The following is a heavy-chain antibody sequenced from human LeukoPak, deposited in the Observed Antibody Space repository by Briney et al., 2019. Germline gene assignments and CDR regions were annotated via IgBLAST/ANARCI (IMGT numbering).Heavy chain of an antibody. D-gene: IGHD7-27*01. CDR2: FYTSGST. J-gene: IGHJ4*02. CDR1: GGSISSGTYY. V-gene: IGHV4-61*02. Sequence: PSQTLSLTCTVSGGSISSGTYYWSWIRPPAGKGLEWIGRFYTSGSTNYNPSLKSRVTISVDTSKNQFSLKLSSVTAADTAVYYCARGPYAWGYIDYWGQGTLVTVSS. CDR3: ARGPYAWGYIDY.